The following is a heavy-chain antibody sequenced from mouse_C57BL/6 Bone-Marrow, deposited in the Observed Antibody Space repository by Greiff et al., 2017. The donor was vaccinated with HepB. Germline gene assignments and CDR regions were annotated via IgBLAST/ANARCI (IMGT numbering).Heavy chain of an antibody. Sequence: VQLQQPGAELVMPGASVKLSCKASGYTFTSYWMHWVKQRPGQGLEWIGEIDPSDSYTNYNQKFKGKSTLTVDKSSSTAYMQLSSLTSEDSAVYYCARFHYGSSRDFDYWGQGTTLTVSS. J-gene: IGHJ2*01. V-gene: IGHV1-69*01. CDR1: GYTFTSYW. D-gene: IGHD1-1*01. CDR3: ARFHYGSSRDFDY. CDR2: IDPSDSYT.